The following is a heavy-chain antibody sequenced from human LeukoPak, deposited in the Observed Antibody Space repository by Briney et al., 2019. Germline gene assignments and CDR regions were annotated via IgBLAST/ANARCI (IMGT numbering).Heavy chain of an antibody. Sequence: ASVKVSCKACGYTFTSYYMHWVRQAPGQGLEWMGWINPKSGGTRYAQKFQGRVTMTRDTSISTAYMELSRLRSDDTAVYYCARELPYFGSGNQDAFDIWGQGTMVTVSS. J-gene: IGHJ3*02. CDR2: INPKSGGT. CDR3: ARELPYFGSGNQDAFDI. V-gene: IGHV1-2*02. CDR1: GYTFTSYY. D-gene: IGHD3-10*01.